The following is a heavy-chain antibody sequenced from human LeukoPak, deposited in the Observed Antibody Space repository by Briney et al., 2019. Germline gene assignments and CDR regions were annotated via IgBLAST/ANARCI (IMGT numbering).Heavy chain of an antibody. D-gene: IGHD3-3*01. CDR2: INTNTGNP. V-gene: IGHV7-4-1*02. CDR1: GYTFTNYG. J-gene: IGHJ4*02. CDR3: ARDVYYDFWSL. Sequence: ASVKVSCKTSGYTFTNYGVNWVRQAPGQGLEWMGWINTNTGNPTYAQGLTGRFVFSLDTSVSTAYLQISSLKAEDTAVYYCARDVYYDFWSLWGQGTLVTVSS.